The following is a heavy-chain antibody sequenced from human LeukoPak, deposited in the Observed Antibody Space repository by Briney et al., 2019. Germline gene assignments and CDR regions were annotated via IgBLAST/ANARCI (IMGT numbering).Heavy chain of an antibody. CDR1: GYTLTSYW. CDR3: ARQTTRGFDY. V-gene: IGHV5-51*01. J-gene: IGHJ4*02. D-gene: IGHD1-1*01. CDR2: IYPADSDT. Sequence: GESLKISCKNSGYTLTSYWIGWVRQMPGKGLEWMGGIYPADSDTRYSPSFQGQVTISVDKSTSTACLHWSSLKASDTAIYYCARQTTRGFDYWGQGTLVTVSS.